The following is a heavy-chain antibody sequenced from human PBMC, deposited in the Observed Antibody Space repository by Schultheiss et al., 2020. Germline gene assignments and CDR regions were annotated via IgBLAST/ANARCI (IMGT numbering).Heavy chain of an antibody. CDR3: ARRVPAAIQGYYYMDV. Sequence: GGSLRLSCTASGFAFSSYGMHWVRQAPGKGLEWVAVISYDGSNKYYADSVEGPFTISRDNFKKTLYLHMNSLRAEDTAVYYCARRVPAAIQGYYYMDVWGKGTTVTVSS. V-gene: IGHV3-30*03. D-gene: IGHD2-2*02. CDR2: ISYDGSNK. CDR1: GFAFSSYG. J-gene: IGHJ6*03.